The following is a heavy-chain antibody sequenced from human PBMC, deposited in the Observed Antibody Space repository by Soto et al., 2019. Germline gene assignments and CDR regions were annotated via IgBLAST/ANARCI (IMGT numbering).Heavy chain of an antibody. CDR3: ARAPGQQLVPPDY. CDR2: IYYSGST. J-gene: IGHJ4*02. V-gene: IGHV4-59*01. Sequence: NPSETLSLTCTVSGGSISSYYWSWIRQPPGKGLEWIGYIYYSGSTNYNPSLKSRVTISVDTSKNQFSLKLSSVTAADTAVYYCARAPGQQLVPPDYWGQGTLVTVSS. CDR1: GGSISSYY. D-gene: IGHD6-13*01.